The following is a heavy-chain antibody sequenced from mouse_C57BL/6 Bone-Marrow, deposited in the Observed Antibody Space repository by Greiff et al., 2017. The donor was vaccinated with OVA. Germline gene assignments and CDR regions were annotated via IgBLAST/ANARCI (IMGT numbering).Heavy chain of an antibody. D-gene: IGHD1-1*01. J-gene: IGHJ4*01. CDR2: INPGGGGT. V-gene: IGHV1-54*01. CDR1: GYAFTNYL. Sequence: QVQLQQSGAELVRPGTSVKVSCKASGYAFTNYLIEWVKQRPGQGLEWIGVINPGGGGTNYNEKFKGKATLTADKSSSTAYMQLSSLTSEDSAVYICARRDLLRGDYWGQGTSVTVSS. CDR3: ARRDLLRGDY.